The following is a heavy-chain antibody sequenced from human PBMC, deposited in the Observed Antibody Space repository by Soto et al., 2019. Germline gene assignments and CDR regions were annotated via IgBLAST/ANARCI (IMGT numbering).Heavy chain of an antibody. CDR2: IDPSSGAT. V-gene: IGHV1-46*01. J-gene: IGHJ6*02. Sequence: APVQVSRKPSGYSLSHFSVHWVRQAPGKGLEWMGIIDPSSGATRYPQKFQERVTITRGTSLSTVYMELRRLRSEDTAIYYCARGAVVVPNGLIAGMDVWGLGTSFTVSS. CDR1: GYSLSHFS. D-gene: IGHD2-15*01. CDR3: ARGAVVVPNGLIAGMDV.